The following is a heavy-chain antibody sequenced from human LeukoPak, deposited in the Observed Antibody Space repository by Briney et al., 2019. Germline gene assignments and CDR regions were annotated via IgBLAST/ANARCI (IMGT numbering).Heavy chain of an antibody. J-gene: IGHJ4*02. CDR2: IRYDGSNK. Sequence: GGSLRLSCAASGFTFSSYSMNWVRQAPGKGLEWVAFIRYDGSNKYYADSVKGRFTISRDNSKNTLYLQMNSQRAEDTAVYYCARGSSWAFPITMVRGVIHFDYWGQGTLVTVSS. D-gene: IGHD3-10*01. V-gene: IGHV3-30*02. CDR3: ARGSSWAFPITMVRGVIHFDY. CDR1: GFTFSSYS.